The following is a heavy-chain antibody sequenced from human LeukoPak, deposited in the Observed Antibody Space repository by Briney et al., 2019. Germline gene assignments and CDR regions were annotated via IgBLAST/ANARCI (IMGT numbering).Heavy chain of an antibody. CDR1: GGTFSSYA. CDR2: IIPIFGTA. Sequence: ASVKVSCKASGGTFSSYAISWVRQAPGQGLEWVGGIIPIFGTANYAQKFQGRVTITADESTSTAYMELSSLRSEDTAVYYCARDRQWLASRAFDIWGQGTMVTVSS. J-gene: IGHJ3*02. D-gene: IGHD6-19*01. CDR3: ARDRQWLASRAFDI. V-gene: IGHV1-69*13.